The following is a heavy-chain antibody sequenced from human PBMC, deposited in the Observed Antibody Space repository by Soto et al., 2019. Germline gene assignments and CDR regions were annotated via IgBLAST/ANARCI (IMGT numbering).Heavy chain of an antibody. CDR1: GGTFSSYA. CDR3: ARVWTGGSSWYLAWFDP. CDR2: IIPIFGTA. D-gene: IGHD6-13*01. J-gene: IGHJ5*02. V-gene: IGHV1-69*01. Sequence: QVQLVQSGAEVKKPGSSVKVSCKASGGTFSSYAISWVRQAPGQGLEWMGGIIPIFGTANYAQKFQGRVTIPSDESTSTAYMELSSLRSEDTAVYYCARVWTGGSSWYLAWFDPWGQGTLVTVSS.